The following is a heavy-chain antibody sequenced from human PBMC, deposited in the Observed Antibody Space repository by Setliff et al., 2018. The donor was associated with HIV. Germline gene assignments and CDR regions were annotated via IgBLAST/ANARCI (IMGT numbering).Heavy chain of an antibody. CDR3: ARVLLITNAVYGVVSNRFDP. CDR1: GLTFSRFW. V-gene: IGHV3-7*03. D-gene: IGHD3-3*01. J-gene: IGHJ5*02. Sequence: PGGSLRLSCAASGLTFSRFWMSWVRQAPGKGLEWVANIKQDGREKYYVDSVEGRFSISRDNAKNTLFLQMNSLRAEDTAVYFCARVLLITNAVYGVVSNRFDPWGRGSQVTVSS. CDR2: IKQDGREK.